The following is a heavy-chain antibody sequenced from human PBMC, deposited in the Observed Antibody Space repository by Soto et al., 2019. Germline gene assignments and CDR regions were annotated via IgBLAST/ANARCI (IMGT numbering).Heavy chain of an antibody. CDR3: GRDGVGRAAGGENYYYYGMDV. CDR1: GGSISSSSYY. CDR2: IYYSGST. D-gene: IGHD6-13*01. V-gene: IGHV4-39*02. Sequence: QLQLQESGPGLVKPSETLSLTCTVSGGSISSSSYYWGWIRQPPGKGLEWIGSIYYSGSTYYNPSLKSRVTISVDTSKNQFSLKLSSVTAADTAVYYCGRDGVGRAAGGENYYYYGMDVWGQGTTVTVSS. J-gene: IGHJ6*02.